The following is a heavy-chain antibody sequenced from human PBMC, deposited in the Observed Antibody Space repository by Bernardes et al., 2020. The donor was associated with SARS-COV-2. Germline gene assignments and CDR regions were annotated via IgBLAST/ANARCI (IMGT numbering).Heavy chain of an antibody. CDR1: GFTVSTNY. V-gene: IGHV3-66*01. J-gene: IGHJ4*02. Sequence: GGSLRLSCAASGFTVSTNYMSWVRQAPGKGPEWVSVIYPGGNTYSADSLKGRFRISRDNSKNTMFLQMNRLTTEDTAVYYCVRDYPDPADWGQGTLVTVSS. CDR2: IYPGGNT. D-gene: IGHD6-13*01. CDR3: VRDYPDPAD.